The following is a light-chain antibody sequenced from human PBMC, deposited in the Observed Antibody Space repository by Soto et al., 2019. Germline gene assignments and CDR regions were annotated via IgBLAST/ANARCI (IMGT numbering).Light chain of an antibody. Sequence: DIQMTQSPSTLSASVGDRVTITCRASQFISSWLAWYQQKPGKVPKLLIFHASNLESGVPSRFSGSGSGTEFILTISSLQPDDFATYYCQQYNSYPWTFGQGTKVEL. V-gene: IGKV1-5*01. CDR1: QFISSW. CDR3: QQYNSYPWT. CDR2: HAS. J-gene: IGKJ1*01.